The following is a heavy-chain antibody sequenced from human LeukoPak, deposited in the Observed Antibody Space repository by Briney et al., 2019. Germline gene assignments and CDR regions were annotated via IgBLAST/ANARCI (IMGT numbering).Heavy chain of an antibody. Sequence: SETLSLTCTVSGGSISSYYWSWIRQPPGKGLEWIGYIYYSGSTNYNPSLKSRVTISVDTSKNQFSLKLSSVTAADTAVYYCARGRAYGADYWGQGTLVTVSS. CDR1: GGSISSYY. CDR2: IYYSGST. J-gene: IGHJ4*02. D-gene: IGHD5-12*01. CDR3: ARGRAYGADY. V-gene: IGHV4-59*01.